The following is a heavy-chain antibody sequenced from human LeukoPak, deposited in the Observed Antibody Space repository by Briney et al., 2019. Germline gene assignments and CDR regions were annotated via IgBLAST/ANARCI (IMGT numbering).Heavy chain of an antibody. V-gene: IGHV3-53*01. CDR1: GFIVSSNY. D-gene: IGHD4-11*01. CDR2: IYSGGTA. CDR3: ARGRQCDY. Sequence: GGSLRLSCVASGFIVSSNYMSWVRQAPGKGLEWISIIYSGGTAFYADSVKGRFTISRDNSKNTLYLQMNSLRADDTAMYYCARGRQCDYWGQGTLVTVSS. J-gene: IGHJ4*02.